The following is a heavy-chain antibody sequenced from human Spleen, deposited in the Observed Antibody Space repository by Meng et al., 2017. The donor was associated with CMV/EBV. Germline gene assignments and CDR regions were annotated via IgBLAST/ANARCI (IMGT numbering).Heavy chain of an antibody. J-gene: IGHJ4*02. CDR2: INHSGST. D-gene: IGHD2-2*01. CDR1: GGSFRDYY. Sequence: SETLSLTCAVYGGSFRDYYWTWIRQPPGKGLEWIGEINHSGSTNCNPSLKSRVTLSVDTSKSQFSLRLSSVTAADTAVYYCARGDPPFRPAALALFDYWGQGTLVTVSS. V-gene: IGHV4-34*01. CDR3: ARGDPPFRPAALALFDY.